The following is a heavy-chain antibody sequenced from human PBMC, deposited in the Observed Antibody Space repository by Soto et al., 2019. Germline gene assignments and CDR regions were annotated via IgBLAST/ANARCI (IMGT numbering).Heavy chain of an antibody. CDR1: GGTLGSYA. V-gene: IGHV1-69*13. CDR2: IIPIFGTA. CDR3: ARDGGSIVATTLFGY. Sequence: ASVEASCKASGGTLGSYAISWVRQAPRQGLEWMGGIIPIFGTANYAQKFQGRVTITADESTSTAYMELRSLRSDDTAVYYCARDGGSIVATTLFGYWGQGTLVTVSS. D-gene: IGHD5-12*01. J-gene: IGHJ4*02.